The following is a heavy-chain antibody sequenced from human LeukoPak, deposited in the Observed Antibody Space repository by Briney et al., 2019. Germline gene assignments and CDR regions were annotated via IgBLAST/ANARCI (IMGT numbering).Heavy chain of an antibody. CDR2: IRSNPYGGTT. D-gene: IGHD2/OR15-2a*01. CDR1: GFTFVDYA. CDR3: TRGLLPGY. V-gene: IGHV3-49*04. J-gene: IGHJ4*02. Sequence: GGSLRLSCTASGFTFVDYAMTWVRQAPGKGLERVGFIRSNPYGGTTEYAASVKGRFTISRDDSKSIAYLQMNSLKTEDTAVYYCTRGLLPGYWGQGTLVTVSS.